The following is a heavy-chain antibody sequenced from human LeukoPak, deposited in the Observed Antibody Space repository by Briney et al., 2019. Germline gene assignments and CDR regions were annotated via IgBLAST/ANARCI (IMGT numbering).Heavy chain of an antibody. CDR3: AKDGRTCGGDCYHYYFDY. J-gene: IGHJ4*02. D-gene: IGHD2-21*01. CDR2: IKQDGSEK. CDR1: GFTFSSYW. Sequence: GGSLRLSCAASGFTFSSYWMSWVRQAPGKGLEWVANIKQDGSEKYYVDSVKGRFTISRDNSKNTLYLQMNSLRAEDTAVYYCAKDGRTCGGDCYHYYFDYWGQGTLVTVSS. V-gene: IGHV3-7*03.